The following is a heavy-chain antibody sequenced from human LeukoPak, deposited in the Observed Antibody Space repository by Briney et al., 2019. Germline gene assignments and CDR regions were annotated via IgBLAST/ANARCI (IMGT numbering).Heavy chain of an antibody. D-gene: IGHD3-22*01. V-gene: IGHV4-61*02. CDR2: IYTSGST. CDR3: ARSDSSGYYAFDI. J-gene: IGHJ3*02. CDR1: GGSITSGSYY. Sequence: PSQTLSLTCTVSGGSITSGSYYWSWIRQPAGKGLEWIGRIYTSGSTNYNPSLKSRAAISVDTSKNQFSLKLSSVTAADTAVYFCARSDSSGYYAFDIWGQGQWSPPLQ.